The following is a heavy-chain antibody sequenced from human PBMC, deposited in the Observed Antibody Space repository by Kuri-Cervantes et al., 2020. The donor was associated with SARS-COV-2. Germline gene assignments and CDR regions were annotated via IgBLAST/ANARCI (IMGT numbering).Heavy chain of an antibody. CDR2: ISPMFGAA. Sequence: SVKVSCKASGGTFSSYDISWVRQAPGQGVEWMGGISPMFGAAKYGQKFQGRVTIIADESTSTAYMELSSLRSEDTAVYYCARGSTGLGALDFWGQGTLVTSPQ. CDR1: GGTFSSYD. J-gene: IGHJ4*02. V-gene: IGHV1-69*13. CDR3: ARGSTGLGALDF. D-gene: IGHD4-17*01.